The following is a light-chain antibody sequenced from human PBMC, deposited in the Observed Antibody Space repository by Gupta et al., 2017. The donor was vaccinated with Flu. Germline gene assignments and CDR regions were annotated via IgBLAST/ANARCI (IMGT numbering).Light chain of an antibody. CDR1: QSVLYSSNNKNY. CDR2: WAS. Sequence: DIVMTQSPDSLAVSLGERATINCKSSQSVLYSSNNKNYLAWYQQKPGQPPKLLIYWASTRESGVPDRFSGSGSGTDFTLTISSLQAEDVAVYYCQQYDSNPQNFGQGTKLEIK. V-gene: IGKV4-1*01. J-gene: IGKJ2*01. CDR3: QQYDSNPQN.